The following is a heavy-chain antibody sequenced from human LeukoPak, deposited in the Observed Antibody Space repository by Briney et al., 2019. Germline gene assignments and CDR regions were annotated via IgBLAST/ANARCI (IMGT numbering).Heavy chain of an antibody. CDR1: GYTFTSYG. Sequence: ASVKVSCKASGYTFTSYGISWVRQAPGQGLEWMGWISAYNGNTNYAQKLQGRVTMTTDTSTSTAYMELRSLRSDDTAVYYCARLDYYYDSSGYSYRGQGTLVTVSS. J-gene: IGHJ4*02. CDR3: ARLDYYYDSSGYSY. D-gene: IGHD3-22*01. CDR2: ISAYNGNT. V-gene: IGHV1-18*01.